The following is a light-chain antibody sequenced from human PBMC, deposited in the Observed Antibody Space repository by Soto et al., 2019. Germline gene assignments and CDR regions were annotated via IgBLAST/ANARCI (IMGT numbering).Light chain of an antibody. CDR3: QQRSTWTST. CDR1: PSVSGY. CDR2: DAS. J-gene: IGKJ4*01. V-gene: IGKV3-11*01. Sequence: EIVLTQFPATMSLSPWNRATLSCRASPSVSGYLAWYHQKPGHAPRLLIYDASNGATGLPARFSGSGSGTDCTLPITCVEPEDIAVYYCQQRSTWTSTFGGGTKVAI.